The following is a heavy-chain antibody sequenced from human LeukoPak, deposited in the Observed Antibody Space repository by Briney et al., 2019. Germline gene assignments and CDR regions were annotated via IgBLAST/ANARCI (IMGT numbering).Heavy chain of an antibody. D-gene: IGHD3-22*01. V-gene: IGHV3-7*01. CDR3: ARCSSMIGRFDP. Sequence: GRSLRLSCAASGFTFRTYWMSWVRQAPGKGLEWVANINQDGSEKYYVDSVKGRFTISRDNARNSLYLQMNSLRAEDTAVYYCARCSSMIGRFDPWGQGTLVTVSS. CDR1: GFTFRTYW. CDR2: INQDGSEK. J-gene: IGHJ5*02.